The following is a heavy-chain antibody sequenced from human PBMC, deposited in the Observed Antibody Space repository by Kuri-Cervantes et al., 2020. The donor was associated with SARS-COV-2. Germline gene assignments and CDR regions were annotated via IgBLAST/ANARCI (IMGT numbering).Heavy chain of an antibody. D-gene: IGHD6-13*01. V-gene: IGHV1-24*01. Sequence: ASVKVSCKASGYTLTELSMHWVRQAPGKGLEWMGGFDPEDGETIYAQKLEGRVTMTEDTSTDTAYMELSSLRAEDTAVYYCARDQDSDSTMDVWGQGTTVTVSS. CDR3: ARDQDSDSTMDV. J-gene: IGHJ6*02. CDR1: GYTLTELS. CDR2: FDPEDGET.